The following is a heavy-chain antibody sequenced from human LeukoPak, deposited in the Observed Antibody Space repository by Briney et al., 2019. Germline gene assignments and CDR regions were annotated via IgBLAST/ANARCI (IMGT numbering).Heavy chain of an antibody. CDR1: GGSISRGAYY. V-gene: IGHV4-31*03. Sequence: SETLSLTCTVSGGSISRGAYYWTWIRQHPGKGLEWIGYIYYSGSTYYNPSLKSRVAISLATSKIQISLKLTSVTAADTAVYYCARSNWSDRYYLDYWGQGTLVTVSS. J-gene: IGHJ4*02. D-gene: IGHD1-1*01. CDR3: ARSNWSDRYYLDY. CDR2: IYYSGST.